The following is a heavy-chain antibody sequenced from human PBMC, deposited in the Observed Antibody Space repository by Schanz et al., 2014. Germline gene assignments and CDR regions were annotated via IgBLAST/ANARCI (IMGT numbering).Heavy chain of an antibody. CDR2: MQPDSGKT. Sequence: QVQLVQSGAEVKKPGASVKVSCKASGYTFSSYGITWVRQAIGQGPEWMGWMQPDSGKTHYAEKFQGRVAMTRDVSISTAYMELSSLASEDTAVYYCARDRLECGAECYSVEVFEIWGQGTLVTVSS. CDR1: GYTFSSYG. CDR3: ARDRLECGAECYSVEVFEI. V-gene: IGHV1-8*02. J-gene: IGHJ4*02. D-gene: IGHD2-21*01.